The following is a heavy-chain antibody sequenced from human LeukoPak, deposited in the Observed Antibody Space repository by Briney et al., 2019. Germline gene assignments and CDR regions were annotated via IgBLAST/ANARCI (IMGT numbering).Heavy chain of an antibody. D-gene: IGHD3-9*01. Sequence: ASVKVSCKASGYTFTSYDINWVRQATGQGLEWMGWMNPNSGNTGYAQKFQGRVTMTRNTSISTAYMELSSLRSEDTAVYYCARGGTETLRYFDWLLHKPSDYWGQGTLVTVSS. V-gene: IGHV1-8*01. J-gene: IGHJ4*02. CDR1: GYTFTSYD. CDR2: MNPNSGNT. CDR3: ARGGTETLRYFDWLLHKPSDY.